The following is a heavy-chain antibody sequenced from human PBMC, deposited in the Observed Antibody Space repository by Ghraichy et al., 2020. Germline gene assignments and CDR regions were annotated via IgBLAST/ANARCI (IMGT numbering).Heavy chain of an antibody. CDR2: ISADSGST. V-gene: IGHV1-18*01. CDR3: ARDRGGGGWNWFDA. J-gene: IGHJ5*02. D-gene: IGHD6-19*01. Sequence: ASVKVSCKASGYTFTTYGLNWVRQAPGPGLEWMGWISADSGSTNYAQRFQGRLTMTTDTSTTTAYLELRSLRFADPAVYYCARDRGGGGWNWFDAWGQGTLVTVSA. CDR1: GYTFTTYG.